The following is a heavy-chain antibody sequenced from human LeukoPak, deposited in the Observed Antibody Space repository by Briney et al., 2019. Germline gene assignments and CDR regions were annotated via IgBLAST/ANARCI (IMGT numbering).Heavy chain of an antibody. Sequence: GGSLRLSCAASGLTFSFYWMRWVRQAPGKGLVWVSRINSDGSSTSYADSVKGRFTISRDNAKNTLYLQMNSLRAEDTAVYYCAREDYASGSYYLKYWGQGTLVTVSS. CDR1: GLTFSFYW. D-gene: IGHD3-10*01. V-gene: IGHV3-74*01. J-gene: IGHJ4*02. CDR2: INSDGSST. CDR3: AREDYASGSYYLKY.